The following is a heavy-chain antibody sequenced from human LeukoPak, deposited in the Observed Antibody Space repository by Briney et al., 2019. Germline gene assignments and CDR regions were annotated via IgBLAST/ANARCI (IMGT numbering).Heavy chain of an antibody. V-gene: IGHV1-2*02. Sequence: GASVKVSCKASGYTFNAYYMHWVRQAPGQGLEWMGWINPNSGGTNYAQKFQGRVTMTRDTSISTAYMELSRLRSDGTAVYYCARAKRRLLGYFDYWGQGTLVTVSS. CDR1: GYTFNAYY. CDR2: INPNSGGT. CDR3: ARAKRRLLGYFDY. D-gene: IGHD3-22*01. J-gene: IGHJ4*02.